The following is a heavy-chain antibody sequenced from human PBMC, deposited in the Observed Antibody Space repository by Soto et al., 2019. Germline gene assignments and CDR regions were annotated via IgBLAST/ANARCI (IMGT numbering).Heavy chain of an antibody. CDR2: ISSSSSYI. CDR1: GFTFSSYS. Sequence: EVQLVESGGGLVKPGGSLRLSCAASGFTFSSYSMNWVRQAPGKGLEWVSSISSSSSYIYYADSVKGRFTISRDNAKNSLYLQMNSGRAEDTAVYYCARGGASFGVVVVPASDVWGQGTTVRVSS. D-gene: IGHD2-2*01. J-gene: IGHJ6*02. CDR3: ARGGASFGVVVVPASDV. V-gene: IGHV3-21*01.